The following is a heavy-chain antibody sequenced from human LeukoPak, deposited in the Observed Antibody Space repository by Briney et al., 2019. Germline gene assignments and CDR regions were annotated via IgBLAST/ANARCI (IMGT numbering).Heavy chain of an antibody. CDR1: GGSFSGYY. CDR3: ARSEYCSGGSCYHTHYFDY. Sequence: SETLSLTCAVYGGSFSGYYWSWIRQPPGKGLEWIGEINHSGSTNYNPSLKSRVTISVDTSKNQFSLRLSSVTAADTAVYYCARSEYCSGGSCYHTHYFDYWGQGTLVTVSS. J-gene: IGHJ4*02. V-gene: IGHV4-34*01. CDR2: INHSGST. D-gene: IGHD2-15*01.